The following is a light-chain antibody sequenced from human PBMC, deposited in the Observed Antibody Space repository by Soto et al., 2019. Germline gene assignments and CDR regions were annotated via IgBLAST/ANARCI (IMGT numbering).Light chain of an antibody. CDR3: QQRSNWPLT. CDR2: DAS. V-gene: IGKV3-11*01. CDR1: QSVSTY. J-gene: IGKJ4*01. Sequence: EIVLTQSPVTLSLSPGERATLSCGASQSVSTYLAWFQHKPGQAPRLLIYDASTRATGIPARFSGSGSGTDFTLTINSLEPEDFEIYYCQQRSNWPLTFGGGTKVDIK.